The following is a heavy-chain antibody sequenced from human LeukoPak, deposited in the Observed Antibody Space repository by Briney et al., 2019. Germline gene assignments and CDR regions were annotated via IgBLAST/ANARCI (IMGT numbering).Heavy chain of an antibody. CDR3: ARRRGNTVTTPFDY. D-gene: IGHD4-17*01. CDR1: GFTLSSYG. V-gene: IGHV3-33*08. J-gene: IGHJ4*02. CDR2: IWYDGSNK. Sequence: GGSLRLSCAASGFTLSSYGMHWVRQAPGKGLEWVAVIWYDGSNKYYADSVKGRFTISRDNSKNTLYLQMNSLRAEDTAVYYCARRRGNTVTTPFDYWGQGTLVTVSS.